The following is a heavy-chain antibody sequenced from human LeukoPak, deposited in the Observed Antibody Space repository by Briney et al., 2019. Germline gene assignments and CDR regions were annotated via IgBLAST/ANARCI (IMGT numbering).Heavy chain of an antibody. J-gene: IGHJ4*02. CDR1: GFTFSFYA. CDR2: IRGSGGST. Sequence: PGGSLRLSCAASGFTFSFYAMSWVRQAPGKGLEWVSAIRGSGGSTYYADSVKGRFTISRDNSKNTLYLQMNSLRAEDTAVYYCAKRPGSGWSLDYWGQGTLVTVSS. D-gene: IGHD6-19*01. CDR3: AKRPGSGWSLDY. V-gene: IGHV3-23*01.